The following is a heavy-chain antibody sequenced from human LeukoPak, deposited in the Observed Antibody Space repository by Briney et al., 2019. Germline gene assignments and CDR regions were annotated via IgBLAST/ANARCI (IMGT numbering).Heavy chain of an antibody. V-gene: IGHV3-33*01. CDR3: ARDSSGWYLIDY. D-gene: IGHD6-19*01. CDR2: IWYDGSNK. J-gene: IGHJ4*02. Sequence: GRSLRLSCAASGFTFSSYGMHWVRQAPGKGLEWVAVIWYDGSNKYYADSVKGRFTVSRDNSKNTLYLQMSSLRAEDTAVYYCARDSSGWYLIDYWGQGTLVTVSS. CDR1: GFTFSSYG.